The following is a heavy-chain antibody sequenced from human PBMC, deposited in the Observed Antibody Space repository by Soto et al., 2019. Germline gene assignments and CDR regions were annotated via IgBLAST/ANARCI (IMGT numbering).Heavy chain of an antibody. CDR2: IHNDGST. J-gene: IGHJ4*02. CDR1: GFIVSTSY. CDR3: ARDSYTRY. D-gene: IGHD4-4*01. Sequence: EVQLVESGGGLVQPGGSLRLSCAVSGFIVSTSYMSWVRQAPGKGLEWVSIIHNDGSTYYADSVRGRFTISRDDSKNTLYLQILSLRAEDTAVYYCARDSYTRYWGQGPLVTVSS. V-gene: IGHV3-66*01.